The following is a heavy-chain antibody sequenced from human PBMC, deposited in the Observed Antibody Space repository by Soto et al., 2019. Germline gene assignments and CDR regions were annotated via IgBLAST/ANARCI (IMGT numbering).Heavy chain of an antibody. CDR1: GITSTTYA. Sequence: QVQLVQSGAEVKKPGASVKVSCKASGITSTTYAIHWVRQAPGQGLEWMGWINTGNGNTRYSQRFLGRVSLTTDTSASTASMGLGSLKSEGTAFYYCARAISGYVTWGQGTLITVSS. CDR2: INTGNGNT. CDR3: ARAISGYVT. D-gene: IGHD5-12*01. J-gene: IGHJ5*02. V-gene: IGHV1-3*04.